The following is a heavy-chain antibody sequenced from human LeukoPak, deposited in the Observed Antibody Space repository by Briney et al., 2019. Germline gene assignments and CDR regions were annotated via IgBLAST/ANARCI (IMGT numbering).Heavy chain of an antibody. CDR2: ISAYNGNT. Sequence: ASVKVSCKASGYTFTSYGISWVRQSPGQGLEWVGWISAYNGNTNYAQKLQGRVTMTTDTSTSTAYMELRSLRSDDTAVYYCAREQVYYDILTGSHYYGMDVWGQGTTVTVSS. D-gene: IGHD3-9*01. CDR3: AREQVYYDILTGSHYYGMDV. CDR1: GYTFTSYG. V-gene: IGHV1-18*01. J-gene: IGHJ6*02.